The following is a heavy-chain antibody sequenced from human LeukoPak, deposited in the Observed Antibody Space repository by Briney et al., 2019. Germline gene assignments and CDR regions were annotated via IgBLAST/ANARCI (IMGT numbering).Heavy chain of an antibody. CDR2: ISAYNGNT. V-gene: IGHV1-18*01. J-gene: IGHJ4*02. D-gene: IGHD3-22*01. Sequence: ASVKVSCKASGYTFTSYGISWVLQAPGQGLEWMGWISAYNGNTNYAQKLQGRVTMTTDTSTSTAYMELRSLRSDDTAVYYCARDDDYYDSSGLDYWGQGTLVTVSS. CDR3: ARDDDYYDSSGLDY. CDR1: GYTFTSYG.